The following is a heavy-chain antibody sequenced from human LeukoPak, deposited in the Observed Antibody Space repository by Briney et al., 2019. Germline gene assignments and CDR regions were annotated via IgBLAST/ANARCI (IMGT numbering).Heavy chain of an antibody. CDR1: GGSLNSGSYS. CDR2: THHTGSS. CDR3: ASLHYGDYISYFDY. V-gene: IGHV4-30-2*01. J-gene: IGHJ4*02. Sequence: SQTLSLTCAVSGGSLNSGSYSWSWIRQPPGKGLEWIGFTHHTGSSSHNPSLKSRVTISLEAYNNQFSLRLSSVTAADTAVYYCASLHYGDYISYFDYWGQGIMVSVSS. D-gene: IGHD4-17*01.